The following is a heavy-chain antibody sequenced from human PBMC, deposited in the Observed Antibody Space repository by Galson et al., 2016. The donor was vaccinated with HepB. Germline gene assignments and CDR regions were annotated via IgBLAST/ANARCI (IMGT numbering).Heavy chain of an antibody. CDR1: GFTFTSYA. V-gene: IGHV3-23*01. J-gene: IGHJ4*02. CDR3: AKYIYRSVAGSFDS. Sequence: SLRLSCAASGFTFTSYAISWVRQAPGKGLEWVSGISGGESSTYDAESVKGRFSISRDNSKNTLYLQMNSLRAEDTAVYYCAKYIYRSVAGSFDSWGQGTLVTVSS. D-gene: IGHD6-19*01. CDR2: ISGGESST.